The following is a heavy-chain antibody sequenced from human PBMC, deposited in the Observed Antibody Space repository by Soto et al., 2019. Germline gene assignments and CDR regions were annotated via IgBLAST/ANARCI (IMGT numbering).Heavy chain of an antibody. CDR2: IYYSGST. CDR1: GGSISSGGYY. Sequence: QVQLQESGPGLVKPSQTLSLTCTVSGGSISSGGYYWSWIRQHPGKGLEWIGYIYYSGSTYYNPSLKSRVTISVDTSKSQFSLKLSSVTAADTAVYYCARDGSCSGGSCYSTFFDYWGQGTLVTVSS. V-gene: IGHV4-31*03. D-gene: IGHD2-15*01. CDR3: ARDGSCSGGSCYSTFFDY. J-gene: IGHJ4*02.